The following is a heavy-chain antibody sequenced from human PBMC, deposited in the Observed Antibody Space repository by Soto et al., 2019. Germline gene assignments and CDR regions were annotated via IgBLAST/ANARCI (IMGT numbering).Heavy chain of an antibody. V-gene: IGHV3-33*01. D-gene: IGHD3-3*01. J-gene: IGHJ6*03. CDR1: GFTFSSYG. CDR2: IWYDGSNK. CDR3: AXDHHNDFWSGYYSYMDV. Sequence: QVQLVESGGGVVQPGRSLRLSCAASGFTFSSYGMHWVRQAPGKGLEWVAVIWYDGSNKYYADSVKGRFTISRDNSKNTMSLHTISLRAEDXAXYYCAXDHHNDFWSGYYSYMDVWGQGTTVTVSS.